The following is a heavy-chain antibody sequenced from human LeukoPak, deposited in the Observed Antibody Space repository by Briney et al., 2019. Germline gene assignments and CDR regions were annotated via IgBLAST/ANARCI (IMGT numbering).Heavy chain of an antibody. J-gene: IGHJ3*02. D-gene: IGHD1-26*01. CDR2: ISSSSSYI. Sequence: GGSLRLSCAASGFTFSSYIMNWVRQAPGKGLEWVSSISSSSSYIYYADSVKGRFTISRDNAKNSLYLQMNSLRAEDTAVYYCARAVPKWELDAFDIWGQGTMVTVSS. CDR1: GFTFSSYI. V-gene: IGHV3-21*01. CDR3: ARAVPKWELDAFDI.